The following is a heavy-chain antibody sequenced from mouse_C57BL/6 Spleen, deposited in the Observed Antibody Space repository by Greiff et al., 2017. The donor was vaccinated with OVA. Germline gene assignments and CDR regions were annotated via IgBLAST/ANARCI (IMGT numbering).Heavy chain of an antibody. V-gene: IGHV1-42*01. Sequence: EVQGVESGPELVKPGASVKISCKASGYSFTGYYMNWVKQSPEKSLEWIGEINPSTGGTTYNQKFKAKATLTVDKSSSTAYMQLKSLTSEDSAVYYCARRDGYDGWYFDVWGTGTTVTVSS. CDR3: ARRDGYDGWYFDV. CDR1: GYSFTGYY. J-gene: IGHJ1*03. D-gene: IGHD2-2*01. CDR2: INPSTGGT.